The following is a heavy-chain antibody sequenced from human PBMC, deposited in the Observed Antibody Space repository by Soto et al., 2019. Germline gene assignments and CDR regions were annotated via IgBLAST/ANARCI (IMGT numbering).Heavy chain of an antibody. V-gene: IGHV3-74*01. J-gene: IGHJ4*02. CDR2: INSDGSST. CDR3: ASLPQHGSRGTYYDILTGYFSQPFDY. Sequence: GGSLRLSCAASGFTFSSYWMHWVRQAPGKGLVWVSRINSDGSSTSYADSVKGRFTISRDNAKNTLYLQMNSLRAEDTAVYYCASLPQHGSRGTYYDILTGYFSQPFDYWGQGTLVTVSS. CDR1: GFTFSSYW. D-gene: IGHD3-9*01.